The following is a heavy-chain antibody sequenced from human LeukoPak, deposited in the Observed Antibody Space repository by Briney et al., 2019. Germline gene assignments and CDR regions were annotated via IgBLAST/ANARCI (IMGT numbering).Heavy chain of an antibody. V-gene: IGHV1-2*02. J-gene: IGHJ5*02. D-gene: IGHD2-2*01. CDR1: GYTFTGYL. CDR3: AKDLRYCSSTSCYRWFDP. Sequence: ASVKVSCKASGYTFTGYLMHWVRQAPGQGLEWMGWINPNSGGTNYAQKFQGRVTMTRDTSINTVYMELTLLRFDDTAVYYCAKDLRYCSSTSCYRWFDPWGQGTLVTVSS. CDR2: INPNSGGT.